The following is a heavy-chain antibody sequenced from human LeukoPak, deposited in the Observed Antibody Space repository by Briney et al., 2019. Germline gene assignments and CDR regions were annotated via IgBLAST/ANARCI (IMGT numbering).Heavy chain of an antibody. D-gene: IGHD1-26*01. J-gene: IGHJ4*02. Sequence: GGPLRLSCAASGFTFSSYAMHWVRQAPGKGLEWVAVISYDGSNKYYADSVKGRFTISRDNSKNTLYLQMNSLRAEDTAVYYCARDRVGATDYFDYWGQGTLVTVSS. CDR1: GFTFSSYA. V-gene: IGHV3-30-3*01. CDR3: ARDRVGATDYFDY. CDR2: ISYDGSNK.